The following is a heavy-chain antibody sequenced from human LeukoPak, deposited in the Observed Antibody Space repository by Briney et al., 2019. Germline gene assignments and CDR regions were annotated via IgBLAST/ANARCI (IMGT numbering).Heavy chain of an antibody. CDR1: GFTFTDHP. CDR3: AKDRANWAIDD. V-gene: IGHV3-69-1*01. Sequence: PGESLRLSCVASGFTFTDHPMNWVRQAPGKGLEWISYIGGDGIAFYADSVKGRFTASKEDARKSMYLQMNSLRVEDTAVYYCAKDRANWAIDDWGQGTQVTVSS. CDR2: IGGDGIA. J-gene: IGHJ4*02. D-gene: IGHD3-16*01.